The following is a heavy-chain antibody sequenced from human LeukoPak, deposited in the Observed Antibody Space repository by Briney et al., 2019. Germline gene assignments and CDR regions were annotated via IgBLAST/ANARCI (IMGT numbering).Heavy chain of an antibody. Sequence: SETLSLTCIVPGGSISNYYWSWIRQPPGKGLECVGYVYYSGNPDYNPSLKSRVTISIDTSKNQFSLKLSSVTAADTAVYYCARDQYSGRFDYWGQGTLVTVS. CDR3: ARDQYSGRFDY. D-gene: IGHD1-26*01. V-gene: IGHV4-59*01. CDR1: GGSISNYY. CDR2: VYYSGNP. J-gene: IGHJ4*02.